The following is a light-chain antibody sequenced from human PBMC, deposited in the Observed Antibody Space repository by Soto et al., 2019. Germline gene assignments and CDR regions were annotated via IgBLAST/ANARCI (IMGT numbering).Light chain of an antibody. CDR2: KAS. J-gene: IGKJ1*01. CDR1: QTINNW. V-gene: IGKV1-5*03. CDR3: QQYNFYWT. Sequence: DIQMTQSPSTLPASVGDRVTITCRASQTINNWLAWYQQKPGKVPRLLIYKASSLESGVPPRFSGSGSGTEFTLTISGLQPDDFATYYCQQYNFYWTFGQGTKVEI.